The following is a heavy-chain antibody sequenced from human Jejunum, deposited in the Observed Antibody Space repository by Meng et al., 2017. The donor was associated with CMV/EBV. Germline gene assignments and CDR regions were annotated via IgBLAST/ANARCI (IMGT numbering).Heavy chain of an antibody. D-gene: IGHD3-10*01. V-gene: IGHV4-59*01. CDR1: GGSISSFY. CDR2: ISNSGST. CDR3: ARTLLWFGASYYFDY. J-gene: IGHJ4*02. Sequence: SGGSISSFYWTWIRQHPGKGLEWIGYISNSGSTNYNPSIKSRVTISVDTSKNQFSLKLSSVTAADTAVYYCARTLLWFGASYYFDYWGQGTLVTVSS.